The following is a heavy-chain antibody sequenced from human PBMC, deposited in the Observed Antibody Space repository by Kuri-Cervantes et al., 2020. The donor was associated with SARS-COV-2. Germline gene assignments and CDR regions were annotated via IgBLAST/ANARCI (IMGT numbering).Heavy chain of an antibody. CDR1: GGSISSSSYY. CDR2: IYYSGST. Sequence: SETLSLTCTVSGGSISSSSYYWGWIRQPPGKGLEWIGSIYYSGSTYYNPSLKGRVTISVDTAKNQFSLKLGSVTAADTAVYYCARQMMSSITIFGVVITRNWFDPWGQGTLVTVSS. CDR3: ARQMMSSITIFGVVITRNWFDP. J-gene: IGHJ5*02. V-gene: IGHV4-39*01. D-gene: IGHD3-3*01.